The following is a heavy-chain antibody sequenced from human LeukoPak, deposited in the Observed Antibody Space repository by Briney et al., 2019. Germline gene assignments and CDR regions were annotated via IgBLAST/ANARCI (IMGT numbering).Heavy chain of an antibody. J-gene: IGHJ4*02. CDR1: GGTFSSYT. V-gene: IGHV1-69*02. Sequence: SSVKVSCKASGGTFSSYTISWVRQAPGQGLEWMGKIIPILGIANYAQKFQGRVTITADKSTSTAYMELSSLRSEDTAVYYCARALRSYYDPTGAFDYWGQGTLVTVSS. D-gene: IGHD3-22*01. CDR3: ARALRSYYDPTGAFDY. CDR2: IIPILGIA.